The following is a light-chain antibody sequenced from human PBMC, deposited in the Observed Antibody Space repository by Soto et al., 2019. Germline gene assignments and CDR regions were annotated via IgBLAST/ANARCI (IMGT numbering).Light chain of an antibody. V-gene: IGKV1-27*01. CDR1: QFISTY. CDR2: GAS. Sequence: DIQMTQSPSSLSASVGDRVTITCRTSQFISTYLHWYQQKPGKPIQLLIYGASTLHSGVPSRFSGSGSGTDFTLTISSLQPEDVATYYCQKYDSAPLTFGGGTKVEIK. J-gene: IGKJ4*01. CDR3: QKYDSAPLT.